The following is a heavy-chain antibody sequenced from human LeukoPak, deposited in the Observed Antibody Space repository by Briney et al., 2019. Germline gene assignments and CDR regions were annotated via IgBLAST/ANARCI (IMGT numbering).Heavy chain of an antibody. CDR1: GFSFSSYA. J-gene: IGHJ4*02. V-gene: IGHV3-23*01. CDR2: ISGSGGST. Sequence: GGSLRLSCAASGFSFSSYAMSWVRQAPGKGLEWVSVISGSGGSTYSAESVKGRFTISRDNSKNTLYLQMNSLRVEDTAVYYCAKGPRASGWTYFDYWGQGTLVTVSS. CDR3: AKGPRASGWTYFDY. D-gene: IGHD6-19*01.